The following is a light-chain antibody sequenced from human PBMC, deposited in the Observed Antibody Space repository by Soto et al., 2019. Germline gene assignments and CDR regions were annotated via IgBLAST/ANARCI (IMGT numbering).Light chain of an antibody. CDR1: QNINGY. Sequence: DIQMTQSPSSLSASVGDRVTITCRASQNINGYLNWYQQKPGRAPQLLIFAAFNLQSGVPSRFSGSGSGTHFTLTINSLQPEDFATYYCQQTDSPPLTFGQGTKLEIK. V-gene: IGKV1-39*01. CDR3: QQTDSPPLT. J-gene: IGKJ2*01. CDR2: AAF.